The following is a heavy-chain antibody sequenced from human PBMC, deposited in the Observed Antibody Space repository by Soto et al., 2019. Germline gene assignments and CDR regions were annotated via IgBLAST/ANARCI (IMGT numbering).Heavy chain of an antibody. J-gene: IGHJ5*02. Sequence: GGSLRLSCAASGFSVSAYTVHWVRQAPGKGLEWVAVISSDGNHKYYTDSVKGRFAISRDTSKNTLYLQMNSLRAEDTAVYYCAKDYADIVVVVAASPSHNWFDPWGQGTLVTVSS. D-gene: IGHD2-15*01. CDR2: ISSDGNHK. V-gene: IGHV3-30*09. CDR3: AKDYADIVVVVAASPSHNWFDP. CDR1: GFSVSAYT.